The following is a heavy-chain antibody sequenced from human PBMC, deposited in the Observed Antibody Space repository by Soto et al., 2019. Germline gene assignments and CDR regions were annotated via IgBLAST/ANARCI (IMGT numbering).Heavy chain of an antibody. D-gene: IGHD6-6*01. CDR2: IYYSGST. CDR1: GGSISSYY. V-gene: IGHV4-59*01. Sequence: SETLSLTCTVSGGSISSYYWSCIRQPPGKGLEWIGYIYYSGSTNYNPSLKSRVTISVDTSKNQFSLKLSSVTAADTAVYYCASSSIAARPEPFDYWGRGTLVTVS. J-gene: IGHJ4*02. CDR3: ASSSIAARPEPFDY.